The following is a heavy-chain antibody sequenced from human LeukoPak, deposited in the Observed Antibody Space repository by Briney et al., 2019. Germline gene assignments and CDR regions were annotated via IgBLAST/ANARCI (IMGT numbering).Heavy chain of an antibody. V-gene: IGHV3-11*04. CDR3: AVTTVGFALDY. CDR2: ISGSGSDM. Sequence: GGSLRLSCVVSGFGFSDSYMTWIRQTPGKGLEWLAYISGSGSDMYYADSVKGRFTISRDNAKNSLYLQMNSLRAEDTAVYYCAVTTVGFALDYWGQGTLVTVSS. J-gene: IGHJ4*02. CDR1: GFGFSDSY. D-gene: IGHD4-17*01.